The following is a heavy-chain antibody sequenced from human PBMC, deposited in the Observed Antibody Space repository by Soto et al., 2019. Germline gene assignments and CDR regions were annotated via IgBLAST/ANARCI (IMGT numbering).Heavy chain of an antibody. J-gene: IGHJ4*02. Sequence: GGSLRLSCAASGFTFTNAWMSWVRQAPGKGLEWVGRIKSKNNGGTTDYAAPVKGRFTISRDDSKNTLFLQMNSLKTEDTAVYYCSTDLRLGKNYHSNPHLDFWGQGTLVTVSS. CDR2: IKSKNNGGTT. D-gene: IGHD3-22*01. CDR1: GFTFTNAW. CDR3: STDLRLGKNYHSNPHLDF. V-gene: IGHV3-15*01.